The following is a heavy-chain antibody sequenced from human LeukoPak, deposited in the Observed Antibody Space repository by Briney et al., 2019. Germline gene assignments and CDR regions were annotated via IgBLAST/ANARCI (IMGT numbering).Heavy chain of an antibody. Sequence: GSLRLSCPASGFTFSSYAMHWVRQTPGKGLVWVSRINSDGSSTRYGDSVKGRFTISRDNAKNTLYLQMNSLRAEDTAVYYCARDPTATYQYDSSGYYWGQGTLVTVSS. CDR2: INSDGSST. J-gene: IGHJ4*02. CDR1: GFTFSSYA. D-gene: IGHD3-22*01. CDR3: ARDPTATYQYDSSGYY. V-gene: IGHV3-74*01.